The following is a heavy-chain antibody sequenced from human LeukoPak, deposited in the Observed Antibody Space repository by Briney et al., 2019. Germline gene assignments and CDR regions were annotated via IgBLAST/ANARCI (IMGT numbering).Heavy chain of an antibody. V-gene: IGHV1-58*01. CDR1: GFTFTSSV. Sequence: GTSVKVSCKATGFTFTSSVVQWVRQARGQRLEWIGWIVVGGGNTNYAQKFQERVTITRDMSTSTAYMELSGLRAADTAVYYCAADSLYYFNYWGQGTLVTVSS. CDR2: IVVGGGNT. CDR3: AADSLYYFNY. J-gene: IGHJ4*02.